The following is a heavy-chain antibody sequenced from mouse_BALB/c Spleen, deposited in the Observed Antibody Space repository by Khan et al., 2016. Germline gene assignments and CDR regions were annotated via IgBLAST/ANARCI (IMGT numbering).Heavy chain of an antibody. Sequence: QIQLVQSGPELKKPGKTVKISCKASGYTFTNYGMNWVKQAPGKGLKWMGWINTYSGESTYADDLKGRFAFSLETSANTAYLQINNLKNEDTATXCGARCLYYYGSSRYFYDWGAGTTVTVSS. J-gene: IGHJ1*01. V-gene: IGHV9-3-1*01. D-gene: IGHD1-1*01. CDR2: INTYSGES. CDR1: GYTFTNYG. CDR3: ARCLYYYGSSRYFYD.